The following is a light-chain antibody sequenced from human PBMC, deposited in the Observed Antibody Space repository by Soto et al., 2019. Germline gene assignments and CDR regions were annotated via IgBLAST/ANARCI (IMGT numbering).Light chain of an antibody. CDR2: TNN. Sequence: QSVLTQPPSASGTPGQRVTISCSGSYSNIGSNTVNWYQQFPGAAPKLLISTNNQRPSGVPDRFSGSKSGTSASLGITGFQTGDEADYYCGSWDSSLSAYVFGTGTKLTVL. J-gene: IGLJ1*01. CDR1: YSNIGSNT. CDR3: GSWDSSLSAYV. V-gene: IGLV1-44*01.